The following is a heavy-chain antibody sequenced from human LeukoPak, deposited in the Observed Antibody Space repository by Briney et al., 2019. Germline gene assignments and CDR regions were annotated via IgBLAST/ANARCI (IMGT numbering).Heavy chain of an antibody. CDR2: IYYSGST. CDR3: AREGGYYDSSGYYHRAPFDY. D-gene: IGHD3-22*01. CDR1: GGSISSYY. J-gene: IGHJ4*02. V-gene: IGHV4-59*01. Sequence: PSETLSLTCTVSGGSISSYYWCRRRHPPGKGLEWRGYIYYSGSTNYNPSPQSRVTISADTTKNQFSLKLSSVTAADTAVYYCAREGGYYDSSGYYHRAPFDYWGQGTLVTVSS.